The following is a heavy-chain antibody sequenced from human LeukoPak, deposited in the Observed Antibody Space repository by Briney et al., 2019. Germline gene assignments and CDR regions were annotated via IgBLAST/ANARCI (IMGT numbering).Heavy chain of an antibody. Sequence: GGSLRLSCAASGFAFSSYAMSWVRQAPGKGLKWVSTISGSGGSTYYADSVRGRFTISRDISKNTLYLQINSLRAEDTAVYYCAKVLSVGGTGWYWGDFDYWGQGTLVTVSS. D-gene: IGHD6-19*01. CDR1: GFAFSSYA. CDR2: ISGSGGST. J-gene: IGHJ4*02. V-gene: IGHV3-23*01. CDR3: AKVLSVGGTGWYWGDFDY.